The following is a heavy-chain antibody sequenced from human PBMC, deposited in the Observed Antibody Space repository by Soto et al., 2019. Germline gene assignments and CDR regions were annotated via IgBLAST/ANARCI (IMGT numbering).Heavy chain of an antibody. D-gene: IGHD3-16*01. Sequence: ASVKVSCKASGGTFSSYAISWVRQAPGQGLEWMGGIIPIFGTANYAQKFQGRVTITADESTSTAYMELSSLRSEDTAVYYCARDRRAQGDTYYYCGMDVWGQGTTVTVSS. J-gene: IGHJ6*02. CDR1: GGTFSSYA. V-gene: IGHV1-69*13. CDR3: ARDRRAQGDTYYYCGMDV. CDR2: IIPIFGTA.